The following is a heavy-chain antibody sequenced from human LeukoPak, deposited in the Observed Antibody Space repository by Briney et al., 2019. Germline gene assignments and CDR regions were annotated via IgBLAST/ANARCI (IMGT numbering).Heavy chain of an antibody. CDR2: IWYDGSNK. D-gene: IGHD3-16*01. J-gene: IGHJ3*02. Sequence: GGSLRLSCAASGFTFSSYGIHRVRQAPGKGLEWVAVIWYDGSNKYYADSVKGRFTISRDNSKNTLYLQMNSLRAEDTAVYYCTRGGGESAGAFDIWGQGTMVTVSS. CDR3: TRGGGESAGAFDI. CDR1: GFTFSSYG. V-gene: IGHV3-33*01.